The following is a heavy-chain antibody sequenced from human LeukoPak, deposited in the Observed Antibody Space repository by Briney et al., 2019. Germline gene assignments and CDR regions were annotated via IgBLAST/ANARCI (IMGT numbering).Heavy chain of an antibody. J-gene: IGHJ4*02. CDR3: ARSGLNRLDY. CDR2: IHHDGSNK. D-gene: IGHD2-15*01. CDR1: GFIFNSYG. V-gene: IGHV3-30*02. Sequence: GGSLRLSCAASGFIFNSYGMHWVRQAPGKGLDWVAFIHHDGSNKYYADSVRGRFTISRDNSKNTPYLQMNSLRAEDTAVYYCARSGLNRLDYWGQGTLVTVSS.